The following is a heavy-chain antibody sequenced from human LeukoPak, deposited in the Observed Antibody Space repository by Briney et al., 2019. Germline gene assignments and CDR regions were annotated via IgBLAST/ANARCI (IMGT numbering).Heavy chain of an antibody. Sequence: PSETLSLTCTVSGGSISSYYWSWIRQPPGKGLDWIGYIYYSGSTNYNPSLKSRVTISVDTSKNQFSLKLSSVTAADTDLYYCARHDYGGPFDYWGQGTLVTVSS. D-gene: IGHD4-23*01. CDR3: ARHDYGGPFDY. V-gene: IGHV4-59*01. CDR1: GGSISSYY. CDR2: IYYSGST. J-gene: IGHJ4*02.